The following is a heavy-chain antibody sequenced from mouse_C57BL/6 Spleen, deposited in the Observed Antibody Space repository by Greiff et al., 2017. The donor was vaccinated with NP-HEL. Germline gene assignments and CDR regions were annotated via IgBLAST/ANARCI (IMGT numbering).Heavy chain of an antibody. V-gene: IGHV1-64*01. CDR2: IHPNSGST. CDR1: GYTFTSYW. J-gene: IGHJ4*01. CDR3: ARGTTVMDAMDY. Sequence: QVQLQQSGAELVKPGASVKLSCKASGYTFTSYWMHWVKQRPGQGLEWIGMIHPNSGSTNYNEKFKSKATLTVDKSSSTAYMQLSSLTSEDSAVYYCARGTTVMDAMDYWGQGTSVTVSS. D-gene: IGHD1-1*01.